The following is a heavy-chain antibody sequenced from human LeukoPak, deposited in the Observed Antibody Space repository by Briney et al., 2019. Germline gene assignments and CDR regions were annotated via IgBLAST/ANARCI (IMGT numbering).Heavy chain of an antibody. Sequence: GESLKISCKGSGYSFTSYWIGWVRQMPGKGLEWMGIYPGDSDTRYSPSFQGQVTISADKSISTAYLQWSSLKASDTAMYYCARSEDSSSLDYWGQGTLVTVSS. D-gene: IGHD6-13*01. CDR2: YPGDSDT. V-gene: IGHV5-51*01. CDR3: ARSEDSSSLDY. CDR1: GYSFTSYW. J-gene: IGHJ4*02.